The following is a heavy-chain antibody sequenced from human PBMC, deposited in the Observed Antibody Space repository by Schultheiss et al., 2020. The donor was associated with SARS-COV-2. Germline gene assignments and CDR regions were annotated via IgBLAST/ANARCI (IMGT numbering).Heavy chain of an antibody. J-gene: IGHJ4*02. CDR1: GYSFTSYW. V-gene: IGHV5-51*01. CDR2: IYSGDSDT. Sequence: GGSLRLSCKGSGYSFTSYWIGWVRQMPGKGLEWMGIIYSGDSDTRYSPSFQGQVTISADKSISTAYLQWSSLKASDTAIYYCTRGYYYFDYWGQGTLVTVSS. CDR3: TRGYYYFDY. D-gene: IGHD2-21*01.